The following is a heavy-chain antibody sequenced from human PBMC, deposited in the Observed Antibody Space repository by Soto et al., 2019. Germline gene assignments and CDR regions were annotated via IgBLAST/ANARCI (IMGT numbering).Heavy chain of an antibody. Sequence: VEVSCKASGYKFTTYFIHWVRQAPGQGLEWMGIIHPCADKGYAQKFRGRVTMTIDTSTNTAYMGLKNLTSEDTAVYFSVRGYCTTSSCSGDFQFWGQGTLVTVSS. D-gene: IGHD2-15*01. CDR1: GYKFTTYF. CDR3: VRGYCTTSSCSGDFQF. V-gene: IGHV1-46*01. CDR2: IHPCADK. J-gene: IGHJ1*01.